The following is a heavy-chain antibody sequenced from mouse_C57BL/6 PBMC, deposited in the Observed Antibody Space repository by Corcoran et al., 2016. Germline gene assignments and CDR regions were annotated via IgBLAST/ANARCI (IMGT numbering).Heavy chain of an antibody. Sequence: EVQLQQSGPELVKPGASVKISCKASGYTFTDYYMNWVKQSHGKSLEWIGDINPNNGGTNYNQKFKGKATLTVDKSSSTAYMELRSLTSEDSAVYYCARDYYGSSWGQGTTLTVSS. D-gene: IGHD1-1*01. J-gene: IGHJ2*01. CDR2: INPNNGGT. CDR1: GYTFTDYY. V-gene: IGHV1-26*01. CDR3: ARDYYGSS.